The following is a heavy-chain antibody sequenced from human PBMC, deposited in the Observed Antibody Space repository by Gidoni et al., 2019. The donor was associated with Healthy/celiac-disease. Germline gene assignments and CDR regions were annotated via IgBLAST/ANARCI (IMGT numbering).Heavy chain of an antibody. D-gene: IGHD4-4*01. J-gene: IGHJ6*03. CDR1: GGTFSSSA. V-gene: IGHV1-69*01. Sequence: QVQLVQSGAEVKKPGSSVKVSCTASGGTFSSSAISWVRQAPGQGLEWMGGIIPIFGTASDALKFQGRVTISADESTSTAYMELSSLRSDDTAVYYCARPQYHSNYGYYYYMDVWGKGTTGTVSS. CDR3: ARPQYHSNYGYYYYMDV. CDR2: IIPIFGTA.